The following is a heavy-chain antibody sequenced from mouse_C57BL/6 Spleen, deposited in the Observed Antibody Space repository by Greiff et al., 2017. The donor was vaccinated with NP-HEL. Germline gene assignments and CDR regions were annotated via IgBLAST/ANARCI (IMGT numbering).Heavy chain of an antibody. Sequence: EVKLQQSGPELVKPGASVKISCKASGYTFTDYYMNWVKQSHGKSLEWIGDINPNNGGTSYNQKFKGKATLTVDKSSSTAYMELRSLTSEDSAVYYCARNFAQRYFDVWGTGTTVTVSS. CDR2: INPNNGGT. V-gene: IGHV1-26*01. J-gene: IGHJ1*03. CDR3: ARNFAQRYFDV. CDR1: GYTFTDYY. D-gene: IGHD6-1*01.